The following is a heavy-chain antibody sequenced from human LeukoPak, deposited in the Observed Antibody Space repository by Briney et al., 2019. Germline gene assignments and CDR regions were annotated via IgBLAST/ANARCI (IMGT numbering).Heavy chain of an antibody. CDR3: ATGFWGYCSRNSCPLDN. J-gene: IGHJ4*02. Sequence: GGSLRLSCAASGFTFSSYSMNWVRQAPGKGLEWISYIISTGSTTYYADSVKGRSTISRDNANNSVSLQMSSLRAEDTAVYYCATGFWGYCSRNSCPLDNWGQGTLVTVAS. CDR2: IISTGSTT. V-gene: IGHV3-48*01. CDR1: GFTFSSYS. D-gene: IGHD2-2*01.